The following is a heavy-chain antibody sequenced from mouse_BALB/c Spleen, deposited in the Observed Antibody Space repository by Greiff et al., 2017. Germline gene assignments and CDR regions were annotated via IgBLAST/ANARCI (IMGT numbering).Heavy chain of an antibody. J-gene: IGHJ3*01. CDR1: GFTFSSYG. CDR3: AKPSTVVEGWFAY. V-gene: IGHV5-6*01. Sequence: EVKVVESGGDLVKPGGSLKLSCAASGFTFSSYGMSWVRQTPDKRLEWVATISSGGSYTYYPDSVKGRFTISRDNAKNTLYLQMSSLKSEDTAMYYCAKPSTVVEGWFAYWGQGTLVTVSA. CDR2: ISSGGSYT. D-gene: IGHD1-1*01.